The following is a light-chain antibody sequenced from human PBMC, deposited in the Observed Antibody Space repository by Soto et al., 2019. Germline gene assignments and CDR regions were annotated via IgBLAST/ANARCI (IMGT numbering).Light chain of an antibody. Sequence: EIVMTQSPATLSVSPGERATLSCRASQSVSNNLAWYQQKPGQAPRLLIYGASTRATGIPARFSGSGSGTEFTLIISSLQSEDCAVYYCQQYNNWPPWTFGQGTKVEIK. CDR3: QQYNNWPPWT. V-gene: IGKV3-15*01. J-gene: IGKJ1*01. CDR2: GAS. CDR1: QSVSNN.